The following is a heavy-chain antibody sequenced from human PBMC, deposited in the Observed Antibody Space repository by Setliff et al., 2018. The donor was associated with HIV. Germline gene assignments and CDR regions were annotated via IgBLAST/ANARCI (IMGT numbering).Heavy chain of an antibody. J-gene: IGHJ3*01. Sequence: ASVKVSCKTSGYTFTVYYIYWVRQAPGHGLELMGRIHPNTGSTNYLQEFQGRVTITRDTSMSTVYMALTGLTSDDTAVYYCAKQGYSDSLYAFDVWGQGTMVTVSS. D-gene: IGHD1-26*01. CDR2: IHPNTGST. V-gene: IGHV1-2*06. CDR3: AKQGYSDSLYAFDV. CDR1: GYTFTVYY.